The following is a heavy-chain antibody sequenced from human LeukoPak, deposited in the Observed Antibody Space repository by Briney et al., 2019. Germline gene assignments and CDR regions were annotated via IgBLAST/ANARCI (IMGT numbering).Heavy chain of an antibody. J-gene: IGHJ4*02. D-gene: IGHD1-26*01. CDR2: IYYSGST. CDR3: ARGRIVGATLPFDY. CDR1: GGSISSYY. V-gene: IGHV4-59*01. Sequence: SETLSLTCTVSGGSISSYYWSWIRQPPGKGLEWIGYIYYSGSTNYNPSLKSRVTISVDTSKNQFSLKLSSVTAADTAVYYCARGRIVGATLPFDYWGQGTLVTVSS.